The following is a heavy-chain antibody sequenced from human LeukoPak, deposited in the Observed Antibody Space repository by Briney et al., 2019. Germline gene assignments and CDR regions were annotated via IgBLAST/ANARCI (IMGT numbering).Heavy chain of an antibody. V-gene: IGHV3-13*01. CDR2: IGTAADT. J-gene: IGHJ2*01. Sequence: GGSLRLSCAASGFTFSSYDMHWVRRATGEGLEWVSAIGTAADTYYSGSVKGRFTISRDNAKDSSYLEMNNLKAEDTAVYYCARGSRAVRWYFDLWGRGTLVTVSS. CDR3: ARGSRAVRWYFDL. CDR1: GFTFSSYD. D-gene: IGHD6-19*01.